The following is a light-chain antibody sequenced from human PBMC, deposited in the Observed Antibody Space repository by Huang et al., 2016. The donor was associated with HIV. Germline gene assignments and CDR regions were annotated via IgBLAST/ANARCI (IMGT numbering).Light chain of an antibody. CDR1: QSVDNY. CDR2: GTS. CDR3: QQRSKWPIT. J-gene: IGKJ5*01. V-gene: IGKV3-11*01. Sequence: PGERATLSCRTSQSVDNYLVWYQQRPGQAPRLLIYGTSYRAAGIPARFSGSGSGTDFTLTMSSLEPEDFAVYFCQQRSKWPITFGQGTRLEIK.